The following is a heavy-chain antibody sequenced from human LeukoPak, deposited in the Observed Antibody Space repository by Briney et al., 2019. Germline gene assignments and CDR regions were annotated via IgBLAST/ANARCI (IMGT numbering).Heavy chain of an antibody. CDR1: GFTFSTYG. V-gene: IGHV3-30*02. D-gene: IGHD6-13*01. Sequence: GGSLRLSCAASGFTFSTYGMHWVRQAPGKGLEWVAFIQYDRSNKYYADSVKGRFTIPRDNSKNTLYLQMYSLRAGDTAVYYCARAAYSSTWYSRYFDLWGRGTLVTVSS. CDR2: IQYDRSNK. CDR3: ARAAYSSTWYSRYFDL. J-gene: IGHJ2*01.